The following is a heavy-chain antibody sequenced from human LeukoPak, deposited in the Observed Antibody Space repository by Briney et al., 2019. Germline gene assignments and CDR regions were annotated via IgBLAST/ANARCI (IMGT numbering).Heavy chain of an antibody. CDR3: ARDHQRFLEWFDAFDI. D-gene: IGHD3-3*01. CDR2: INHSGST. CDR1: GGSFSGYY. J-gene: IGHJ3*02. V-gene: IGHV4-34*01. Sequence: SETLSLTCAVYGGSFSGYYWSWIRQPPGKGLEWIGEINHSGSTNYNPSLKSRVTISVDTSKNQFSLKLSSVTAADTAVYYCARDHQRFLEWFDAFDIWGQGTMVTVSS.